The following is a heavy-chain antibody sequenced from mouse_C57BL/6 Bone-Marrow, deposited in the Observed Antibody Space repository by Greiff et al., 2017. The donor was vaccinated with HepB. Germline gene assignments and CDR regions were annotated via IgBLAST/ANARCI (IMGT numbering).Heavy chain of an antibody. J-gene: IGHJ4*01. D-gene: IGHD1-1*01. CDR3: ARSEGLYYYGSTQYYYAMDY. CDR2: INPYNGGT. CDR1: GYTFTDYY. V-gene: IGHV1-19*01. Sequence: EVKLQESGPVLVKPGASVKMSCKASGYTFTDYYMNWVKQSHGKSLEWIGVINPYNGGTSYNQKFKGKATLTVDKSSSTAYMELNSLTSEDSAVYYCARSEGLYYYGSTQYYYAMDYWGQGTSVTVSS.